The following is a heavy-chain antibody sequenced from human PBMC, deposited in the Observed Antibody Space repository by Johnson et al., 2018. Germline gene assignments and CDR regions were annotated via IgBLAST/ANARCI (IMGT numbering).Heavy chain of an antibody. V-gene: IGHV3-9*01. J-gene: IGHJ6*03. CDR1: GFTFDDYA. Sequence: VQLVESGGGLVQPGRSLRLSCAASGFTFDDYAMHWVRQAPGKGLEWVSGISWNSGSIGYADSVKGRFTISREKAKNSLYLQMNSLRAEETALYYCAKSPGIAVAAVLGYYYYYMDVWGKGTTVTVSS. CDR3: AKSPGIAVAAVLGYYYYYMDV. D-gene: IGHD6-19*01. CDR2: ISWNSGSI.